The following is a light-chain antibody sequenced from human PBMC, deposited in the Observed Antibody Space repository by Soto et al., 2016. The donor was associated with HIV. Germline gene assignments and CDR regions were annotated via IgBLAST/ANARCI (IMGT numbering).Light chain of an antibody. CDR1: KLGDKY. CDR3: QAWDSGTAV. Sequence: SYELTQSPSVSVSPGQTASITCSGNKLGDKYACWYQQKPGQSPVLVIYQDDKRPSGIPERFSGSNSGNTATLTISGTQTMDEADYYCQAWDSGTAVFGGGTKVTVL. CDR2: QDD. V-gene: IGLV3-1*01. J-gene: IGLJ2*01.